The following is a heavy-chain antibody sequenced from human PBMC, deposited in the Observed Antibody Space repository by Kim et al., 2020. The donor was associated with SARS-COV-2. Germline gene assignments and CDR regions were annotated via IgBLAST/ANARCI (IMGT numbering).Heavy chain of an antibody. Sequence: SETLSLTCTVSGGSISSGAYYWGWIRQPPGKGLAWIGSISYSGNTYYNPSLKSRVTISVDTSRNHFSLKLSSVTAADTAVYYCARLFYGDSQYYCDFWGQRTLVTVSS. V-gene: IGHV4-39*02. CDR1: GGSISSGAYY. J-gene: IGHJ4*02. CDR3: ARLFYGDSQYYCDF. CDR2: ISYSGNT. D-gene: IGHD4-17*01.